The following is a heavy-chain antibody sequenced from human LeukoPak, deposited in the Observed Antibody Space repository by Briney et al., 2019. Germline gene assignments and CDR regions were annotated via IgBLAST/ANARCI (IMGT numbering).Heavy chain of an antibody. V-gene: IGHV1-18*04. CDR1: GYTFTYRY. CDR3: ARHRLHRLYYDSSGYYHAAFDI. Sequence: ASVKVSCKASGYTFTYRYLHWVRQAPGQGLEWMGWISAYNSNTNYAQNLQGRVTMTTDTSTGTAYMELRSLRSDDTAVYYCARHRLHRLYYDSSGYYHAAFDIWGQGTMVTVSS. D-gene: IGHD3-22*01. J-gene: IGHJ3*02. CDR2: ISAYNSNT.